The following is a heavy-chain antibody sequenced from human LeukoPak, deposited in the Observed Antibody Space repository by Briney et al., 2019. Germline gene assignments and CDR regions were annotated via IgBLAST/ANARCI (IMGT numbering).Heavy chain of an antibody. Sequence: SETLSLTCTVSGGSISGSIYYWGWIRQPPGKGLEWIGSIYYSGSTYYNPSLKSRVTISVDTSKNQFSLKLSSVTAADTAVYYCARHCSSTSCYGHYYYYYYMDVWGKGTTVTVSS. D-gene: IGHD2-2*01. CDR1: GGSISGSIYY. CDR3: ARHCSSTSCYGHYYYYYYMDV. J-gene: IGHJ6*03. V-gene: IGHV4-39*01. CDR2: IYYSGST.